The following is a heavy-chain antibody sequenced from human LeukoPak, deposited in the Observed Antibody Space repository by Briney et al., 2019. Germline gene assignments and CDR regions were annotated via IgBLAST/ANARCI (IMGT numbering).Heavy chain of an antibody. CDR2: INTDGSST. J-gene: IGHJ6*03. CDR3: ASRTTHKFYQYYMDV. Sequence: GGSLRLSCAASGFTFSSYWMHWVRQAPGKGLVWVSRINTDGSSTSYADSVKGRFTISRDNAKNTLYLQMNSLRAEDTAVYYCASRTTHKFYQYYMDVWGKGTTVTVSS. D-gene: IGHD4-11*01. CDR1: GFTFSSYW. V-gene: IGHV3-74*01.